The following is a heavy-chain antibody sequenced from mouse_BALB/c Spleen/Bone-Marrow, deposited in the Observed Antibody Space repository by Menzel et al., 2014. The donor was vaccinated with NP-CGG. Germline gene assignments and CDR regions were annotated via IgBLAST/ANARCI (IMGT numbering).Heavy chain of an antibody. CDR3: ARDRNFGSSWYFDV. D-gene: IGHD1-1*01. Sequence: EVKVVESGGGLVQPGGSLRLSCATSGFTFTDYYMSWVRQPPGKALEWLGLIRNKANGYTTEYSTSMKGRFTISRDNSQSILYLQMNTLRAEDSATYYCARDRNFGSSWYFDVWGAGTTVTVSS. CDR1: GFTFTDYY. V-gene: IGHV7-3*02. CDR2: IRNKANGYTT. J-gene: IGHJ1*01.